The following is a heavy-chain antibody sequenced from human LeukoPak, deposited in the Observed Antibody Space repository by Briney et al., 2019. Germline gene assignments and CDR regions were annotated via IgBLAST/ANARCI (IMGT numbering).Heavy chain of an antibody. J-gene: IGHJ4*02. V-gene: IGHV3-64*01. CDR1: GFTFSVFV. D-gene: IGHD3-10*01. CDR2: ISSNGGST. Sequence: PGGSLTLSCTASGFTFSVFVMHWVRQAPGKGLEYVSVISSNGGSTSYANSVKGRFTISRDNSKNTLYLQMGSLRAEDTAVYYCARDLSGGGLDYWGQGTLVTVSS. CDR3: ARDLSGGGLDY.